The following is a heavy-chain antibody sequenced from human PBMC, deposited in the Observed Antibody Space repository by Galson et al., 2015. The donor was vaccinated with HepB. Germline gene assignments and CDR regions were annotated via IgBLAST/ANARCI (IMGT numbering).Heavy chain of an antibody. V-gene: IGHV3-30-3*01. CDR3: ARAAPALVEMGTSLHYYGSGSHRYFLLD. CDR2: ISYDGSNK. Sequence: SLRLSCAASGFTFSSYAMHWVRQAPGKGLEWVAVISYDGSNKYYADSVKGRFTISRDNSKNTLYLQMNSLRAEDTAVYYCARAAPALVEMGTSLHYYGSGSHRYFLLDWGQGPLVTASS. D-gene: IGHD3-10*01. CDR1: GFTFSSYA. J-gene: IGHJ4*02.